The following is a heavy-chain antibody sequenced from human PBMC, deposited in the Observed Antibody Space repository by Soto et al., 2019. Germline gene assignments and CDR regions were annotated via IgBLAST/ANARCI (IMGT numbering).Heavy chain of an antibody. CDR1: GFTFGDYA. V-gene: IGHV3-49*04. Sequence: ALRLSCTASGFTFGDYAMSWVRQAPGKGLEWVGFIRSKAYGGTTEYAASVKGRFTISRDDSKSIAYLQMNSLKTEDTAVYYCTRDAGYCSGGSCDHDYWGQGTLVTVSS. D-gene: IGHD2-15*01. J-gene: IGHJ4*02. CDR3: TRDAGYCSGGSCDHDY. CDR2: IRSKAYGGTT.